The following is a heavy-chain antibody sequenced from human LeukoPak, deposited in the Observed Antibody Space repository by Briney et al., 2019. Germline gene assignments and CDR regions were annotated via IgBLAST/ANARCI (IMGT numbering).Heavy chain of an antibody. D-gene: IGHD2-21*02. J-gene: IGHJ6*02. Sequence: ASVKVSCKAAGYIFTNYYMHWVRQAPGQGLEWMGIINPGGGSTSYAQKFQGRVTMTRDTSTSTVYMELSSLRSEDTAVYYCARTKCGGDCYLLYYYGMDVWGQGTTVTVSS. CDR2: INPGGGST. CDR1: GYIFTNYY. CDR3: ARTKCGGDCYLLYYYGMDV. V-gene: IGHV1-46*01.